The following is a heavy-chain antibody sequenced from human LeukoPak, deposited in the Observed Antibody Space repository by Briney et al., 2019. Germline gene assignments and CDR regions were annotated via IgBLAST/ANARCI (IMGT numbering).Heavy chain of an antibody. CDR3: TRGSIAYYYMDV. CDR1: GGSISSYY. Sequence: SETLSLTCTVSGGSISSYYWSWIRQPPGKGLEWIGYIYYSGSTNYNPSLKSRVTISVDTSKNQFSLKLSSVTAADAAVYYCTRGSIAYYYMDVWGKGTTVTISS. V-gene: IGHV4-59*01. J-gene: IGHJ6*03. CDR2: IYYSGST. D-gene: IGHD3-22*01.